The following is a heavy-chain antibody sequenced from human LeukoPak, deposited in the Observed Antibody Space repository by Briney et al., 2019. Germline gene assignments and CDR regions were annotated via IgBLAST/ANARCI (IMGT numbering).Heavy chain of an antibody. CDR1: GFPFSNYA. CDR2: IGASGDNT. CDR3: AKQDIVVVPTTMFFKTEFDF. Sequence: SGGSLRLSCAASGFPFSNYAMSWVRQAPGKGLEWVSAIGASGDNTYYADSVKGRFTISRDNSKNTLYLQMNSLRAEDTAVYYCAKQDIVVVPTTMFFKTEFDFWGQGTLVTVSS. V-gene: IGHV3-23*01. D-gene: IGHD2-2*01. J-gene: IGHJ4*02.